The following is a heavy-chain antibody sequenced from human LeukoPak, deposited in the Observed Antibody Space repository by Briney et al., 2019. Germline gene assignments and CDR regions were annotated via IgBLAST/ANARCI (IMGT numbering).Heavy chain of an antibody. Sequence: GASVKVSCKASGYTFTGYHMHWVRQAPGQGLEWMGWINPNSGGTNYAQKFQGWVTMTRDTSISTAYMELSRLRSDDTAVYYCARARSPGSFYYYYYGMDVWGQGTTVTVSS. CDR2: INPNSGGT. CDR3: ARARSPGSFYYYYYGMDV. V-gene: IGHV1-2*04. D-gene: IGHD2-15*01. CDR1: GYTFTGYH. J-gene: IGHJ6*02.